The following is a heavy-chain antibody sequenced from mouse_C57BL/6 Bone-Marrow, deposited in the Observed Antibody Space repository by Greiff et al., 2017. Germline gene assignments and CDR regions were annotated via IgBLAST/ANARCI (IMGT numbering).Heavy chain of an antibody. Sequence: VQLQQPGAELVKPGASVKMSCKASGYTFTSYWITWVKQRPGQGLEWIGDIYPGSGSTNYNEKFKSKATLTVDTSSSTAYMQLSSLTSEDSAVYYCAGSTVVATNFDVWGTGTTVTVSS. CDR2: IYPGSGST. CDR1: GYTFTSYW. V-gene: IGHV1-55*01. J-gene: IGHJ1*03. D-gene: IGHD1-1*01. CDR3: AGSTVVATNFDV.